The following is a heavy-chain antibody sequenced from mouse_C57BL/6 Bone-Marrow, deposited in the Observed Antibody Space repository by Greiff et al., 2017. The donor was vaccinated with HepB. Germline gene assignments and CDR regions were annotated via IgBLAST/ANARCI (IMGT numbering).Heavy chain of an antibody. CDR1: GFNIKNTY. D-gene: IGHD1-1*01. CDR2: IDPANGNT. CDR3: ARPDYYGSSFYFDY. J-gene: IGHJ2*01. Sequence: EVMLVESVAELVRPGASVKLSCTASGFNIKNTYMHWVKQRPEQGLEWIGRIDPANGNTKYAPKFQGKATITADTSSNTAYLQLSSLTSEDTAIYYCARPDYYGSSFYFDYWGQGTTLTVSS. V-gene: IGHV14-3*01.